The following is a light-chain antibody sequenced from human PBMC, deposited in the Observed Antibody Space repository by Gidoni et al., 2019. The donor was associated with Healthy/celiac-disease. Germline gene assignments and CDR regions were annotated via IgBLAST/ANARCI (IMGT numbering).Light chain of an antibody. J-gene: IGLJ2*01. CDR2: GKN. CDR1: SLRSYY. CDR3: NARDSSGNQLV. Sequence: SELTQDPAVSVALGQTVRITCQGASLRSYYASWYQQKPGQAPVLVIYGKNNRPSGIPDRFSGSSSGNTASLTITGAQAEDEADYYCNARDSSGNQLVFGGGTKLTVL. V-gene: IGLV3-19*01.